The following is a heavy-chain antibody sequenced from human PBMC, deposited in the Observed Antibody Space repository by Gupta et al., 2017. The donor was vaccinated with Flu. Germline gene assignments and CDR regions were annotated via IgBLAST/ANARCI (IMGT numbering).Heavy chain of an antibody. CDR2: IVPMFVPP. CDR3: ARPIQDYGGSYLYRRYEYYYGMDV. Sequence: QVQLEQSGAEVKKFGSSVKVSCRTSGGTFSRSAISWVGQAPGQGPEWMGGIVPMFVPPNYAQKFQGRVTITADESASTVYMELTSLRFDDTAVYYCARPIQDYGGSYLYRRYEYYYGMDVWGQGTTVTV. D-gene: IGHD4-23*01. CDR1: GGTFSRSA. V-gene: IGHV1-69*01. J-gene: IGHJ6*02.